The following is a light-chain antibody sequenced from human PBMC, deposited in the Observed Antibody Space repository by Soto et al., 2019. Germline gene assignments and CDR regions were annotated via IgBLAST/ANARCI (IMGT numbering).Light chain of an antibody. J-gene: IGKJ1*01. CDR1: QNIGSW. V-gene: IGKV1-5*03. Sequence: DIQMTQSPSTLSASVGDRVTISCRASQNIGSWLAWYQQKPGKAPKLLIYRTSSLEAGVPSRFRGGVSGAEFTLTISSLQPDDFGTYYCQQYHTLWTFGQGTKVEI. CDR3: QQYHTLWT. CDR2: RTS.